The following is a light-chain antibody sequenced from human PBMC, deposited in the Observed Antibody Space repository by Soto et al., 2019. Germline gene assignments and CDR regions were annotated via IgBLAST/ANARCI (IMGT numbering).Light chain of an antibody. CDR2: AAS. V-gene: IGKV1-39*01. Sequence: DIQMTQSPSSLSASVGDRVTITCRASQNIAGYLNWYQQKPGKAPKLLIYAASSLQSGVPPRFSGSGSGTEFTLTISSLQPEDFVTYYCQQSYITPPITFGQGTRL. J-gene: IGKJ5*01. CDR3: QQSYITPPIT. CDR1: QNIAGY.